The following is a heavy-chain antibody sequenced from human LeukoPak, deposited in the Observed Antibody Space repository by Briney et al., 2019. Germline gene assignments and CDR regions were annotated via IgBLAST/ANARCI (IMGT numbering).Heavy chain of an antibody. D-gene: IGHD4-17*01. Sequence: PSETLSLTCTVSGYSISSGYYWGWIRQPPGKGLEWIGSIYYSGSTYYNPSLKSRVTISVDTSKNQFSLKLSSVTAADTAVYYCASYGDYVVDYWGQGTLVTVSS. J-gene: IGHJ4*02. CDR2: IYYSGST. V-gene: IGHV4-38-2*02. CDR1: GYSISSGYY. CDR3: ASYGDYVVDY.